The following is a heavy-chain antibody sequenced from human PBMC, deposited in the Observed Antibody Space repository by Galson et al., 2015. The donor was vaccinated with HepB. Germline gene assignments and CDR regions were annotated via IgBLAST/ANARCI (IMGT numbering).Heavy chain of an antibody. CDR2: ISYDGSNK. V-gene: IGHV3-30*04. CDR1: GFTFSSYA. J-gene: IGHJ5*02. Sequence: SLRLSCAASGFTFSSYAMHWVRQAPGKGLEWVAVISYDGSNKFYADSVKGRFTISRDNSKNTLYLQMNSLGAEDTAVYYCARDRRAYSSTYLPWFDPWGQGTLVTVSS. D-gene: IGHD6-13*01. CDR3: ARDRRAYSSTYLPWFDP.